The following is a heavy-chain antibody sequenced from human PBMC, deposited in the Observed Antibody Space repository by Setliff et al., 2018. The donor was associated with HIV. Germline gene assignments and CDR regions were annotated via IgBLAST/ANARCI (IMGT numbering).Heavy chain of an antibody. D-gene: IGHD3-10*01. CDR2: VDYSGST. J-gene: IGHJ6*03. Sequence: SETLSLTCSVSGGSISSGAYYWEWIRQPPGKGLERIGGVDYSGSTYYNASLKSRAAISVDTSKSQISLKLSSVTAADTAVYYCASLDGSESPYIYYYYMDVWGKGTAVTVSS. CDR3: ASLDGSESPYIYYYYMDV. CDR1: GGSISSGAYY. V-gene: IGHV4-39*01.